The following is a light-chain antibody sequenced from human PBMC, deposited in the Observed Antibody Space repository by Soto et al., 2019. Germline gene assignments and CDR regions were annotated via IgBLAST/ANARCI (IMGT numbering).Light chain of an antibody. Sequence: QSVLTQPASVSGSPGQSITVSCTGTKNNLGSYDLVSWYQKYPDKAPTLLIYEATKRPSGISDRFSGSKSGFTASLTISGLLAEDEAEYYCCSLEGSNALVVFGGGTKLTVL. CDR2: EAT. CDR3: CSLEGSNALVV. V-gene: IGLV2-23*01. J-gene: IGLJ2*01. CDR1: KNNLGSYDL.